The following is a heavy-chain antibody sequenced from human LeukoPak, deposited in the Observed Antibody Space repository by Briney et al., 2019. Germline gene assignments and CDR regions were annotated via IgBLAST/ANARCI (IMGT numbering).Heavy chain of an antibody. D-gene: IGHD3-3*01. Sequence: ASVKVSCKASGGTFSSYAISWVRQAPGQGLEWMGGIIPIFGTANYAQKFQGRVTITTDESTSTAYMELSSLGSEDTAVYYCARSSLWSGYRRGAFDIWGQGTMVTVSS. CDR2: IIPIFGTA. V-gene: IGHV1-69*05. J-gene: IGHJ3*02. CDR3: ARSSLWSGYRRGAFDI. CDR1: GGTFSSYA.